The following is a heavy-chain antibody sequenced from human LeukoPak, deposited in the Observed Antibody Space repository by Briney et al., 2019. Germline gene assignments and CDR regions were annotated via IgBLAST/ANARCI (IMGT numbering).Heavy chain of an antibody. CDR1: GGSLNDYH. D-gene: IGHD3-16*01. CDR3: VRGGGSYFI. J-gene: IGHJ3*02. V-gene: IGHV4-34*01. Sequence: SETLSLTCAVYGGSLNDYHWSWIRQTPGKGLEWIGEIHRSGSTNSNPSLKSRVKMSIDTSKNHFSLNLTSVTAADTAVYYCVRGGGSYFIWGQGATVTVSS. CDR2: IHRSGST.